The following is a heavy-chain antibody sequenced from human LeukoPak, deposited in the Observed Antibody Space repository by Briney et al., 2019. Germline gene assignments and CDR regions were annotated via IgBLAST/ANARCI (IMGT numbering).Heavy chain of an antibody. CDR2: ISAYNDNT. Sequence: PEASVKVSCKASGYTFTSYAISWLRQAPGQGPEWMGWISAYNDNTHYAQNFQGRVTMTTDTSTSTAYTDLRSLRSDDTAVYFCARTSAYGSSWHSYWGQGTLVTVSS. D-gene: IGHD6-13*01. J-gene: IGHJ4*02. V-gene: IGHV1-18*01. CDR3: ARTSAYGSSWHSY. CDR1: GYTFTSYA.